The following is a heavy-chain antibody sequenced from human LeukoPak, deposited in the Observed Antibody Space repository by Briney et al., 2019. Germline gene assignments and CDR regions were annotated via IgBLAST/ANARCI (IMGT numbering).Heavy chain of an antibody. D-gene: IGHD4-17*01. CDR1: GGSFSGYY. CDR3: ARRVGLRPFDY. Sequence: PSETLSLTCAVYGGSFSGYYWSWIRQPPGKGLEWTGEINHSGSTNYNPSLKSRVTISVDTSKNQFSLKLSSVTAADTAVYYCARRVGLRPFDYWGQGTLVTVSS. CDR2: INHSGST. V-gene: IGHV4-34*01. J-gene: IGHJ4*02.